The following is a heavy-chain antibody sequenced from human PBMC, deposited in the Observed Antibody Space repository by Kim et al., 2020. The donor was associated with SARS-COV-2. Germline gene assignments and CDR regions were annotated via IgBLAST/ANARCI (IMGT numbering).Heavy chain of an antibody. CDR2: ISDDGSNK. V-gene: IGHV3-30*04. J-gene: IGHJ6*02. CDR3: ARAYCSGGCCDYYYYGMDV. D-gene: IGHD2-15*01. Sequence: GGSLRLSCAASGFTFSSYAMHWVRQAPGKGLEWVAVISDDGSNKYYADSVKGRFTISRDNSKNTLYLQMNSLRAEDTAVYYCARAYCSGGCCDYYYYGMDVWGQGTTVTVSS. CDR1: GFTFSSYA.